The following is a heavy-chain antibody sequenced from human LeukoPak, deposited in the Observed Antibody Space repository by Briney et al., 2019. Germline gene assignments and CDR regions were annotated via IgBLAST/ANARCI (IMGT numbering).Heavy chain of an antibody. D-gene: IGHD6-25*01. Sequence: GASVKVSCKTSGYTFTSYYMHWVRQAPGQGLQWLGLINPNSGGTILPQQFRGSLTLTRDMSVSTAFLDLRGLTSDDTAVYYCATSSGSAVFPSDYWGQGTLVIVPA. CDR1: GYTFTSYY. CDR3: ATSSGSAVFPSDY. V-gene: IGHV1-2*02. CDR2: INPNSGGT. J-gene: IGHJ4*02.